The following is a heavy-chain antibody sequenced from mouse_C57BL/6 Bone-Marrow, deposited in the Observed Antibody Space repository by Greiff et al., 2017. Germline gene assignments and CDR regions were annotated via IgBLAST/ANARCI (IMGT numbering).Heavy chain of an antibody. CDR1: GYTFTDYY. D-gene: IGHD4-1*01. CDR2: INPSNRGT. J-gene: IGHJ2*01. V-gene: IGHV1-19*01. Sequence: VQLQQPGPVLVKPGSSVKMSCKASGYTFTDYYMNWVKQSHGQSLEWIGVINPSNRGTSYNQKFKGKDTLTVDKSSSTAYMGLNSLTSEDSAVDNCAPNWDAFSDDWGQGTTLTVSS. CDR3: APNWDAFSDD.